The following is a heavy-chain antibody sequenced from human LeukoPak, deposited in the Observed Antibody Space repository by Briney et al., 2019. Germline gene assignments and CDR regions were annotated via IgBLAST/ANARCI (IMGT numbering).Heavy chain of an antibody. Sequence: SETLSLTCAVYGGSFSGYYCSWIRQPPGKGLEWIGEINHSGSTNYNPSLKSRVTISVDTSKNQFSLKLSSVTAADTAVYYCARATGLYYDYVWGSCRSPYYFDYWGQGTLVTVSS. CDR3: ARATGLYYDYVWGSCRSPYYFDY. CDR1: GGSFSGYY. CDR2: INHSGST. D-gene: IGHD3-16*02. J-gene: IGHJ4*02. V-gene: IGHV4-34*01.